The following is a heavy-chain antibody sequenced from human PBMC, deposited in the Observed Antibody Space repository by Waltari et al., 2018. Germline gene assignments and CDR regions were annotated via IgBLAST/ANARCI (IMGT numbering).Heavy chain of an antibody. J-gene: IGHJ4*02. CDR1: GFSLSDYG. V-gene: IGHV3-48*03. CDR3: ARVWGVTTSDF. D-gene: IGHD4-17*01. Sequence: EVQLVESGGGLVQPGGSLRLFCAASGFSLSDYGMNWVRPAPGEGLEWLSFVSRSGPTIHYADSVEGRFTVSRDNTKNSLSLQMNSLRAEDTAVYYCARVWGVTTSDFWGQGTLVTVSS. CDR2: VSRSGPTI.